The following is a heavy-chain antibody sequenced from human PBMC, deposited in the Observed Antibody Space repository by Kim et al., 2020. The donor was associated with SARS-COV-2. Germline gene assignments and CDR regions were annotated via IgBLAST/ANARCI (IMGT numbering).Heavy chain of an antibody. Sequence: GESLKITCKGSGYSFPSYWIGWVRQMPGKGLEWMGLIYPGDSDTRYSTSFQGQVNISSDKSISTALLQRCSLKASDTAMYYCARPHTGHGMDVWDHVTTVTVYS. CDR3: ARPHTGHGMDV. V-gene: IGHV5-51*01. CDR2: IYPGDSDT. D-gene: IGHD3-10*01. J-gene: IGHJ6*02. CDR1: GYSFPSYW.